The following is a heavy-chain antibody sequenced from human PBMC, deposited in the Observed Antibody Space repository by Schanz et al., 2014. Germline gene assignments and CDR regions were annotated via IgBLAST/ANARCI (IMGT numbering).Heavy chain of an antibody. V-gene: IGHV3-48*01. CDR1: GFTFSGYS. J-gene: IGHJ5*01. CDR3: ARDSNGDDGYRFWFDS. D-gene: IGHD4-17*01. CDR2: ITGTGTV. Sequence: EVYLVESGGGLVQPGGSLRLSCAASGFTFSGYSMNWVRQAPGKGLEWISYITGTGTVMYADSVKGRFTISRDNGKNSLSLQMNSLRVEDTAIYYCARDSNGDDGYRFWFDSWGQGILVTVSS.